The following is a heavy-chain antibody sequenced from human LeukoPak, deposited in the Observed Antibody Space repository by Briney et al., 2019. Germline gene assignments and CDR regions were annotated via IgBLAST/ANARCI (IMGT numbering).Heavy chain of an antibody. Sequence: NPSETLSLTCTVSGGSISSSSYYWGWIRQPPGKGLEWIGSIYYSGSTCYNPSLKSRVTISVDTSKNQFSLKLSSVTAADTAVYYCARQSKWRAATQGNFDYWGQGTLVTVSS. CDR2: IYYSGST. V-gene: IGHV4-39*01. J-gene: IGHJ4*02. CDR3: ARQSKWRAATQGNFDY. CDR1: GGSISSSSYY. D-gene: IGHD6-25*01.